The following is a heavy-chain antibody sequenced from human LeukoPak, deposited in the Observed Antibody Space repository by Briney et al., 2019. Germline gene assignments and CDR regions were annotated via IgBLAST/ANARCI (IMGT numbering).Heavy chain of an antibody. CDR2: ISSSSSYI. CDR1: GFTFSSYS. D-gene: IGHD2-21*02. CDR3: ARDPIVVVTAGGYFDY. Sequence: GGSLRLSRAASGFTFSSYSMNWVRQAPGKGLEWVSSISSSSSYIYYADSVKGRFTISRDNAKNSLYLQMNSLRAEDTAVYYCARDPIVVVTAGGYFDYWGQGTLVTVSS. J-gene: IGHJ4*02. V-gene: IGHV3-21*01.